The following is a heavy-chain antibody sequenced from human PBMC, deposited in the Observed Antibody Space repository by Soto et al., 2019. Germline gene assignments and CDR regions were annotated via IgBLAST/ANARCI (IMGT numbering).Heavy chain of an antibody. Sequence: ASLKVSCKASGYTFTSYDINWVRQATGQGLEWMGWMNPNSGNTGYAQKFQGRVTMTRNTSISTAYMELSSLRSEDTAVYYCARGGKYSSGWPFDYWGQGTLVTVSS. CDR2: MNPNSGNT. D-gene: IGHD6-19*01. CDR3: ARGGKYSSGWPFDY. J-gene: IGHJ4*02. CDR1: GYTFTSYD. V-gene: IGHV1-8*01.